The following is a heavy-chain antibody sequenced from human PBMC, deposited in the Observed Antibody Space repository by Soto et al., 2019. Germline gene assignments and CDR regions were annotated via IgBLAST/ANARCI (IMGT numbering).Heavy chain of an antibody. CDR1: GFSFSDYG. Sequence: QVQLVESGAGVVQPGRSLRLSCAASGFSFSDYGMHWVRQAPGKGLEWVAAIWYDGSHKYHADSVKDRFTISRDNSKNTLYLQMDSLRAEDTAVYYCARGATIERGERDFDYRGQGALVTVSS. CDR3: ARGATIERGERDFDY. V-gene: IGHV3-33*01. D-gene: IGHD4-17*01. CDR2: IWYDGSHK. J-gene: IGHJ4*02.